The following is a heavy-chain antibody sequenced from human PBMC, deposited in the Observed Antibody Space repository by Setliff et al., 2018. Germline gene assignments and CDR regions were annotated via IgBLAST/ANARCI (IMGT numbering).Heavy chain of an antibody. J-gene: IGHJ5*02. Sequence: SETLSLICAVSGYSIRSGNYWGWIRQPPGKGLEWIGSISHSGSAYYNPSLKSRVTISIDKSRTQFSLNLNSVTAADTAVYYCASFIIGGWQNWFDPWGHGTLVTVSS. D-gene: IGHD6-19*01. CDR3: ASFIIGGWQNWFDP. CDR1: GYSIRSGNY. V-gene: IGHV4-38-2*01. CDR2: ISHSGSA.